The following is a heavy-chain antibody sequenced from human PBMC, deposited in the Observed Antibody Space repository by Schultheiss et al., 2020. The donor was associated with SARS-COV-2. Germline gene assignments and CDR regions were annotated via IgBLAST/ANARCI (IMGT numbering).Heavy chain of an antibody. Sequence: SETLSLTCTVSGGSISSGSYYWSWIRQPAGKGLEWIGSIYYSGSTYYNPSLKSRVTISVDTSKNQFSLKLSSVTAADTAVYYCARLDVGGYGDYDLDYWGQGTLVTVSS. V-gene: IGHV4-39*01. CDR1: GGSISSGSYY. J-gene: IGHJ4*02. CDR2: IYYSGST. CDR3: ARLDVGGYGDYDLDY. D-gene: IGHD4-17*01.